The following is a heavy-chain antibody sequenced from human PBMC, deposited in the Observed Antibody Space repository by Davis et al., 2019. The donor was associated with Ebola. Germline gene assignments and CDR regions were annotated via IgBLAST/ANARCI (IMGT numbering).Heavy chain of an antibody. CDR1: GFTFSSYD. V-gene: IGHV3-48*03. J-gene: IGHJ4*02. CDR2: IDSGGSGI. D-gene: IGHD2-21*01. CDR3: AREAAHCGGDCHDY. Sequence: PGGSLRLSCAASGFTFSSYDMNWVRQAPGKGLEWVAYIDSGGSGIYYADSVKGRFTISRDNAKNSLHLQMDSLRAEDTAVYYCAREAAHCGGDCHDYWGQGTLVTVSS.